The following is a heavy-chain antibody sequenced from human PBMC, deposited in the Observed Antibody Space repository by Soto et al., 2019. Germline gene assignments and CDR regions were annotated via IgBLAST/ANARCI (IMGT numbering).Heavy chain of an antibody. CDR2: IYWNQDK. J-gene: IGHJ4*02. D-gene: IGHD3-16*01. CDR3: AHRGSVYPSFFDY. Sequence: QITLKESGPTLVKPTQTLTLTCTFSGFSLTTSGVGVGWIRQPPGKAPEWLALIYWNQDKQYSPSLKSRLTITKDTSKHQVILTLTIVDPVDTATYYCAHRGSVYPSFFDYGGQGTLVTVFS. V-gene: IGHV2-5*01. CDR1: GFSLTTSGVG.